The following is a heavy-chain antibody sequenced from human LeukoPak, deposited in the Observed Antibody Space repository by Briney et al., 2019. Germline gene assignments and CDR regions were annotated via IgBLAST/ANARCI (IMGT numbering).Heavy chain of an antibody. V-gene: IGHV2-5*02. CDR3: AHSGTVTSPHDAFGV. CDR2: IYWDDDK. J-gene: IGHJ3*01. Sequence: ESGPTLVKPTQTLTLTCTFSGFSLNSSGVGVGWIRQPPGKALEWLALIYWDDDKRYSPSLKSRLTITKDTSKNQVVLTLTNMDPVDTGTYYCAHSGTVTSPHDAFGVWGQGTMVTVSS. CDR1: GFSLNSSGVG. D-gene: IGHD4-17*01.